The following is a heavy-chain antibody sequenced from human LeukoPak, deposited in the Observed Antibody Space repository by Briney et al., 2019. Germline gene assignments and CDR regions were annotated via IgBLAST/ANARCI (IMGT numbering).Heavy chain of an antibody. J-gene: IGHJ2*01. CDR3: ARWRNKNRYFDL. V-gene: IGHV4-59*08. CDR1: GGSISSYY. CDR2: IYYSGST. Sequence: PSETLSLTCTVSGGSISSYYWSWIRQPPGKGLEWIGYIYYSGSTNYNPSLKSRVTISVDMSKNQFSLKLSSVTAADTAVYYCARWRNKNRYFDLWGRGTLVTVSS.